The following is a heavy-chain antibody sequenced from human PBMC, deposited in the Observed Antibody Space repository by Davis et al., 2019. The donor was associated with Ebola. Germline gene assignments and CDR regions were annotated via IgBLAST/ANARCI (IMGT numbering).Heavy chain of an antibody. CDR3: ARGPLTALDY. D-gene: IGHD3-9*01. J-gene: IGHJ4*02. CDR2: ISYDGSTE. V-gene: IGHV3-30-3*01. Sequence: GEYLKISCAASGFTFSSYAIHWVRQAPGKGLDWVAVISYDGSTEYYAESVRGRFTISRDTAMNSVHLQMDSLRAEDTAIYYCARGPLTALDYWGQGTLVTVSS. CDR1: GFTFSSYA.